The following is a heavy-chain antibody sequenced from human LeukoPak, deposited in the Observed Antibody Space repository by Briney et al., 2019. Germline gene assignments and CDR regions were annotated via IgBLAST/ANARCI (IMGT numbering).Heavy chain of an antibody. Sequence: SETLSLTCTVSGGSISSSSYYWGWIRQPPGKGLEWIGSTYYSGSTYYNPSLKSRVTIYVDTSKNQFSLKLSSVAAADTAVYYCARTSGGGVGHYWGQGTLVTVSS. J-gene: IGHJ4*02. CDR3: ARTSGGGVGHY. V-gene: IGHV4-39*01. CDR1: GGSISSSSYY. D-gene: IGHD2-15*01. CDR2: TYYSGST.